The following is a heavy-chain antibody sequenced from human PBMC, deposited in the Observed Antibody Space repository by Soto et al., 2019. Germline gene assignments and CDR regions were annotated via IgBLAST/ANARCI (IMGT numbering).Heavy chain of an antibody. Sequence: SEKEYCKSSEQTCPGHYTNSVGLAPGQELAWMGWINPNSGGTNYAQKFQGWVTMARDTSISTAYMELSRLRSDDTAVYYCARDRKVANGPEFIGWFSASYSGIVVWAQVTTIPVSS. CDR1: EQTCPGHY. CDR2: INPNSGGT. J-gene: IGHJ6*02. D-gene: IGHD5-12*01. V-gene: IGHV1-2*04. CDR3: ARDRKVANGPEFIGWFSASYSGIVV.